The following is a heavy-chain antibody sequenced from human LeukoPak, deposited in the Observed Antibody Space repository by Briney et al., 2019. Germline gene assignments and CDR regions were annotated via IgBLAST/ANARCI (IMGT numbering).Heavy chain of an antibody. Sequence: GGSLRLSCAASGFTFSSYAMHWVRQAPGKGLEYVSAISSNGGSTYYANSVKGRFTISRDNSKNTLYLQMGSLRAEDKAVYYCARGAGSMVRGVIRANIDYWGQGTLVTVSS. V-gene: IGHV3-64*01. CDR3: ARGAGSMVRGVIRANIDY. CDR1: GFTFSSYA. CDR2: ISSNGGST. J-gene: IGHJ4*02. D-gene: IGHD3-10*01.